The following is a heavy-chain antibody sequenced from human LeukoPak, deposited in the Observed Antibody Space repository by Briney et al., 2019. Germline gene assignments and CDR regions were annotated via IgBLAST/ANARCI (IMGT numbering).Heavy chain of an antibody. J-gene: IGHJ4*02. Sequence: GGPLRLSCAASGFTFSSYWMHWVRQAPGKGLVWVSRINSDGSSTSYADSVKGRFTISRDNAKNTLYLQMNSLRAEDTAVYYCVLIAAGRRYYFDYWGQGTLVTVSS. CDR2: INSDGSST. V-gene: IGHV3-74*01. CDR3: VLIAAGRRYYFDY. D-gene: IGHD6-25*01. CDR1: GFTFSSYW.